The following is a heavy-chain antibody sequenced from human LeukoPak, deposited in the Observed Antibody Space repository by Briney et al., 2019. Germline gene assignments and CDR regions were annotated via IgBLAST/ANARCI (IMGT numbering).Heavy chain of an antibody. CDR1: GYTFTSYD. V-gene: IGHV1-8*03. CDR2: MNPNSGNT. D-gene: IGHD3-22*01. J-gene: IGHJ5*02. Sequence: ASATVSCKASGYTFTSYDINWVRQAPGQGLEWMGWMNPNSGNTGYAQKFQGRVTITRNTSISTAYMELSSLRSEDTAVYYCARGWVYYDSSGYYYEVEWFDPWGQGTLVTVSS. CDR3: ARGWVYYDSSGYYYEVEWFDP.